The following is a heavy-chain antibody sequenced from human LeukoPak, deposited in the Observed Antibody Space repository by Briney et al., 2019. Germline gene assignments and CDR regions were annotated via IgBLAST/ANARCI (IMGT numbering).Heavy chain of an antibody. CDR2: INPNSGVT. CDR3: ASRNGPQGAFDF. V-gene: IGHV1-2*02. D-gene: IGHD2-8*01. CDR1: GYTFPGYY. J-gene: IGHJ4*02. Sequence: ASVKVSRKASGYTFPGYYIHWVRQAPGQGLEWMGWINPNSGVTNYAQKLQGRVAMIRDTSISTAYMELSRLTSDDTAVYYCASRNGPQGAFDFWGQGTLVTVSS.